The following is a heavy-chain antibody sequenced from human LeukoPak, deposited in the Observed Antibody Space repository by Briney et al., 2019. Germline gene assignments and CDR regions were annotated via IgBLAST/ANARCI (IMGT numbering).Heavy chain of an antibody. V-gene: IGHV3-9*01. CDR3: AKDKTSGWYPGYGMDV. J-gene: IGHJ6*02. D-gene: IGHD6-19*01. CDR1: GFTFDDYA. Sequence: GGSLRLSCAASGFTFDDYAMHWVRQAPGKGLEWVSGISWNSGSIGYADSVKGRFTISRDNAKNSLYLQMNSLRAEDTALYYCAKDKTSGWYPGYGMDVWGQGTTVTVSS. CDR2: ISWNSGSI.